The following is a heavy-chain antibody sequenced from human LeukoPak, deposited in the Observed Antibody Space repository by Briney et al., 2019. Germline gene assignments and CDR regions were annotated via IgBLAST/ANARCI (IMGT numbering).Heavy chain of an antibody. CDR2: IYSGGST. V-gene: IGHV3-66*01. D-gene: IGHD4-17*01. J-gene: IGHJ4*02. CDR1: GFTVSSNY. CDR3: ARDMTTVTTGDY. Sequence: GGSLRLSCAASGFTVSSNYMSWVRQAPGKGLEWVSVIYSGGSTYYADSVKGRFTISRDNSKNTLYLQLNSLRAEDTAVYYCARDMTTVTTGDYWGQGTLVTVSS.